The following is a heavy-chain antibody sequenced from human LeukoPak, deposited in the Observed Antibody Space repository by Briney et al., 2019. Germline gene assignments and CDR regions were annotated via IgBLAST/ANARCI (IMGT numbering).Heavy chain of an antibody. V-gene: IGHV1-2*02. CDR3: AKVGYCSGGSCNPEYFQH. CDR2: INPNSGGT. D-gene: IGHD2-15*01. Sequence: ASVKVSCKASGYTFTSYGISWVRQAPGQGLEWMGWINPNSGGTNYAQKFQGRVTMTRDTSISTAYMELSRLRSDDAAVYYCAKVGYCSGGSCNPEYFQHWGQGTLVTVSS. CDR1: GYTFTSYG. J-gene: IGHJ1*01.